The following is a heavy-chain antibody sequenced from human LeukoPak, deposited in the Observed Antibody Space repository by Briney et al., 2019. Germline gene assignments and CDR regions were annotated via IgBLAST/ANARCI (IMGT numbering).Heavy chain of an antibody. J-gene: IGHJ4*02. CDR1: GFTFSDYY. D-gene: IGHD5-18*01. CDR2: IRISNNYT. V-gene: IGHV3-11*05. Sequence: NPGGSLRLSCAASGFTFSDYYMSWIRQAPGKGLEWVSYIRISNNYTNYADSVKGRFTISRDNAKNSLYLQMNSLRAEDTAVYYCAREIGGILVFDYWGQGTLVTVSS. CDR3: AREIGGILVFDY.